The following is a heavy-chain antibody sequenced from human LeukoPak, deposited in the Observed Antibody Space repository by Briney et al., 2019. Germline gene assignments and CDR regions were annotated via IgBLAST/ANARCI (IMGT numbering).Heavy chain of an antibody. Sequence: GGSLRLSCAASGFTFSSYGMHWVRQAPGKGLEWVANIKQDGSEKYYVDSVKGRFTISRDNAKNSLYLQMNSLRAEDTAVYYCARASYDYVWGSYRYYYYYYMDVWGKGTTVTVSS. J-gene: IGHJ6*03. CDR1: GFTFSSYG. D-gene: IGHD3-16*02. CDR3: ARASYDYVWGSYRYYYYYYMDV. V-gene: IGHV3-7*01. CDR2: IKQDGSEK.